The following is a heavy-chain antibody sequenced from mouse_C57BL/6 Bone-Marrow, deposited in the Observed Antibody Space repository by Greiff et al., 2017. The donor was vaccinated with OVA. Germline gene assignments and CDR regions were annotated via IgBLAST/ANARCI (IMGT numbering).Heavy chain of an antibody. V-gene: IGHV5-15*01. CDR1: GFTFSDYG. CDR2: ISNLAYSI. Sequence: EVKLMESGGGLVQPGGSLKLSCAASGFTFSDYGMAWVRQAPRKGPEWVAFISNLAYSIYYADTVTGRFTISRENAKNTLYRGMSSRRAEDTARYNSARIYYTEYDAMDDWGQGTSGTVSS. D-gene: IGHD2-1*01. J-gene: IGHJ4*01. CDR3: ARIYYTEYDAMDD.